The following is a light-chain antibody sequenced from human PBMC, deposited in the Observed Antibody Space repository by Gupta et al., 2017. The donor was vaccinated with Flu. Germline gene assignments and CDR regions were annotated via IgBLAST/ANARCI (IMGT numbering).Light chain of an antibody. V-gene: IGKV1-5*03. J-gene: IGKJ1*01. Sequence: PSTLSASVGDTVVITCRASKDFRNFLDWHQQRPGKAPKLLIYKASILESGVPSRFTGSGSGTEFTLTISNLQPEDFATYYCQQYANYSQAFGQGTKVEI. CDR3: QQYANYSQA. CDR2: KAS. CDR1: KDFRNF.